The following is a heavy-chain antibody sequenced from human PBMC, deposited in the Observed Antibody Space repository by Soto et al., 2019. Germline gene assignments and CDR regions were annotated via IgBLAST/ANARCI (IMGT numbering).Heavy chain of an antibody. V-gene: IGHV4-39*02. D-gene: IGHD2-2*01. J-gene: IGHJ4*02. Sequence: QLQLQESGPGLMKPSETLSLTCSVSGGSINYNSYHWGWIRQPPGQGLEWIGSIFYTGTTFYNPSLESRVTMSVDTSKNSFSLHLTSVTAADTAVYFCARLVVVAPVANVWGQGTLVTVSS. CDR1: GGSINYNSYH. CDR2: IFYTGTT. CDR3: ARLVVVAPVANV.